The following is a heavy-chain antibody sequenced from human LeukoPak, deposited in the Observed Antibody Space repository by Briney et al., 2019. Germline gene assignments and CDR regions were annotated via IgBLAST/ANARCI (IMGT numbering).Heavy chain of an antibody. D-gene: IGHD3-22*01. CDR3: ASDDSSGYYGSAMKSFDY. CDR1: GGTFSSYA. V-gene: IGHV1-69*13. CDR2: IIPIFGTA. Sequence: SVKVSCKASGGTFSSYAISWVRQVPGQGLEWMGGIIPIFGTANYAQKFQGRVTITADESTSTAYMELSSLRSEDTAVYYCASDDSSGYYGSAMKSFDYWGQGTLVTVSS. J-gene: IGHJ4*02.